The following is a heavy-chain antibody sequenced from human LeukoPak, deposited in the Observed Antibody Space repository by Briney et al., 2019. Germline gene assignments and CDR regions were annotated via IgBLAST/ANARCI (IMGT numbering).Heavy chain of an antibody. CDR2: INPSGGST. D-gene: IGHD3-22*01. CDR1: GYTFTSYY. V-gene: IGHV1-46*01. CDR3: ARDPRGGYYYYFDY. J-gene: IGHJ4*02. Sequence: GASVKVSCKASGYTFTSYYMHWVRQAPGQGLEWMGIINPSGGSTSYAQKFQGRVSMTRDTSSSTVYMELSSLRSEDTAIYYCARDPRGGYYYYFDYWGQGTLVTVSS.